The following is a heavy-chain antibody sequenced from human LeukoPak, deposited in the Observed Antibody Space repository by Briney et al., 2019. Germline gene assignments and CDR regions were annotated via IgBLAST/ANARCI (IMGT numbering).Heavy chain of an antibody. D-gene: IGHD3-3*01. CDR2: ISWDGGST. CDR3: AKDSDFWSGYYTSYFDY. V-gene: IGHV3-43D*03. Sequence: GGSLRLSCAASGFTFDDYAMHWVRQAPGKGLEWVSLISWDGGSTYYADSVKGRFTISRDNSKNSLYLQMNSLRAEDTALYYCAKDSDFWSGYYTSYFDYWGQGTLVTVSS. CDR1: GFTFDDYA. J-gene: IGHJ4*02.